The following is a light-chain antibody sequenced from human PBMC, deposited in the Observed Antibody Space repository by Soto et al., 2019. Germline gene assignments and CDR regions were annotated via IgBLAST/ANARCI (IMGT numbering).Light chain of an antibody. Sequence: EIVLTQSPDTLSLSPGERATLSCRASQRVSSDSLAWYQQQPGQAPRLLIYSTSNRATGIPDRFSDSGSGTDFTLTIRRLEPEDFALYYCQQYGRSQTFGQGTKVDIK. CDR1: QRVSSDS. CDR3: QQYGRSQT. V-gene: IGKV3-20*01. J-gene: IGKJ1*01. CDR2: STS.